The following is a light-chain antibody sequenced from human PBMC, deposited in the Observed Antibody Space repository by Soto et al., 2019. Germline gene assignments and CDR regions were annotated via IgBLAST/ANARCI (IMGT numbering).Light chain of an antibody. CDR3: QQYYTSPS. CDR1: QTISGY. CDR2: AAS. V-gene: IGKV1-39*01. Sequence: EIQMTQSPSSLSASVGDRVTITCRASQTISGYLNGYQQKPGKXPXXLIYAASTLQSGVPSRFSGSGSGTDFTLTISRLQSEDFATDYCQQYYTSPSFGQGTKVDIK. J-gene: IGKJ1*01.